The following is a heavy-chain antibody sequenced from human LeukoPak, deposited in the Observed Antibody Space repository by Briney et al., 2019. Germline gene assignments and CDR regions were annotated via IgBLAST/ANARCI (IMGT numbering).Heavy chain of an antibody. V-gene: IGHV4-34*01. Sequence: SETLSLTCAVYGGSFSGYYWSWIRQPPGRGLEWIGEINHSGSTNYNPSLKGRVTISVDTSKNQFSLKLSSVTAADTAVYYCARGAHYDILTGSPLYYYFDYWGQGTLVTVSS. J-gene: IGHJ4*02. CDR2: INHSGST. CDR1: GGSFSGYY. D-gene: IGHD3-9*01. CDR3: ARGAHYDILTGSPLYYYFDY.